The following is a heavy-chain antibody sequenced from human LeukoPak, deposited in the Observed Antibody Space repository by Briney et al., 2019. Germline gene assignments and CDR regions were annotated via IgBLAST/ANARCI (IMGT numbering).Heavy chain of an antibody. J-gene: IGHJ3*02. CDR1: GGSFSGYY. D-gene: IGHD3-22*01. Sequence: SETLSLTCAVYGGSFSGYYWSWIRQPPGKGLEWIGEINHSGSTNYNPSLKSRVTISVDTSKNQFSLKLSSVTAADTAVYYCARGLDDSSGYYSAFDIWGQGTMVTVSS. V-gene: IGHV4-34*01. CDR3: ARGLDDSSGYYSAFDI. CDR2: INHSGST.